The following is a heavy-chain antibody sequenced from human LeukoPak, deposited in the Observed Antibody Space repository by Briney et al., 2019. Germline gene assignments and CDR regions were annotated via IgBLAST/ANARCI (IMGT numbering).Heavy chain of an antibody. CDR3: ARTFGESPLNYYYGMDL. CDR2: IYPDDSTP. Sequence: GESLKISCKGSGYRFTSNWTGWVRQMPGKGQEWMGIIYPDDSTPRYSPSFQGQVTISADKSISTAYLQWSSLKASDTAMYYCARTFGESPLNYYYGMDLWGQGTTVTVSS. D-gene: IGHD3-10*01. CDR1: GYRFTSNW. J-gene: IGHJ6*02. V-gene: IGHV5-51*01.